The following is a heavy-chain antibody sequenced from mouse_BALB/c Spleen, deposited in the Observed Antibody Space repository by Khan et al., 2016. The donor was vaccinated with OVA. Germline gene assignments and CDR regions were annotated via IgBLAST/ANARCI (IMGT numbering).Heavy chain of an antibody. V-gene: IGHV1-5*01. D-gene: IGHD4-1*01. J-gene: IGHJ3*01. CDR3: TRRNWDVAWFAY. CDR1: GYTFTSYW. Sequence: EVQLQQSGTVLARPGASVKMSCKASGYTFTSYWMYWVKQRPGQGLEWIGDIYPGNTDTNYNQKFKGKAKLTAVTSTSTAYMELYSLTNEDSAVYYCTRRNWDVAWFAYWGQGTLVTVSA. CDR2: IYPGNTDT.